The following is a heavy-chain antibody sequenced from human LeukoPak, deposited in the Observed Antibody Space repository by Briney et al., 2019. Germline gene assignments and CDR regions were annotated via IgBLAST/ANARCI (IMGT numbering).Heavy chain of an antibody. CDR2: ISAYNGNT. D-gene: IGHD6-19*01. J-gene: IGHJ6*02. CDR1: GYTFTSYG. V-gene: IGHV1-18*01. CDR3: ARDVVYSSGWFYYYYYGMDV. Sequence: ASVKVSCKASGYTFTSYGISWVRQAPGQGLEWMGWISAYNGNTNYAQKLQGRVTMTTDTSTSTAYMELRSLRSDDTAVYYCARDVVYSSGWFYYYYYGMDVWGQGTTVAVSS.